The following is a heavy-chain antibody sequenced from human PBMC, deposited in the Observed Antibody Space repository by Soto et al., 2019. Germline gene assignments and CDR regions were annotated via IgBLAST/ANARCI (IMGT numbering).Heavy chain of an antibody. CDR2: IYKSTTT. D-gene: IGHD2-15*01. Sequence: SETLSLTCPVSGDSISTVDYFWAWIRQPPGQALEYIGYIYKSTTTYYNPSFESRVAISLDTSKSQFSLTVTSVTAADTAVYFCARGRYCLTGRCFPNWFDSWGQGTLVNVSS. CDR1: GDSISTVDYF. V-gene: IGHV4-30-4*01. J-gene: IGHJ5*01. CDR3: ARGRYCLTGRCFPNWFDS.